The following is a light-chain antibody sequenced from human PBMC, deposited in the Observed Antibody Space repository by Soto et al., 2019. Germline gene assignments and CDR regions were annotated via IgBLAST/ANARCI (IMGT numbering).Light chain of an antibody. CDR1: LSIYRW. CDR2: DAS. V-gene: IGKV1-5*01. CDR3: QQYSSHST. Sequence: DIQMTQSPSTLSASVGDRGTITCRASLSIYRWLAWYQQKPGEAPNLLINDASSLERGVPSRFSGSGSGTEISLTISSLQPDDFATYYCQQYSSHSTFGQGTKVDI. J-gene: IGKJ1*01.